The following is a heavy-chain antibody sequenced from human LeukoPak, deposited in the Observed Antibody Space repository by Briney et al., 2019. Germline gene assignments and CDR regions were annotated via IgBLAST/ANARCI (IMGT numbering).Heavy chain of an antibody. CDR2: ISWNSGSI. D-gene: IGHD6-19*01. Sequence: GGSLRLSCAASGFTFDDYAMHWVRQAPGKGLEWVSGISWNSGSIGYADSVKGRFTISRDNAKNSLYLQMNSLRAEDTALYYCAKVTVAGMIDYWGQGTLVTVSS. V-gene: IGHV3-9*01. J-gene: IGHJ4*02. CDR3: AKVTVAGMIDY. CDR1: GFTFDDYA.